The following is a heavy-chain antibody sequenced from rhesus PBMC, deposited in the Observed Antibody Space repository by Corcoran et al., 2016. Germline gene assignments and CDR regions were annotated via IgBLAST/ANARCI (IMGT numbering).Heavy chain of an antibody. CDR3: ARDSAY. CDR1: GGSIGAYSL. V-gene: IGHV4-143*01. J-gene: IGHJ4*01. Sequence: QVQLQTSGPVVVEPSETLSLPCAVSGGSIGAYSLWSWLRQPPGKGLEWIGHIYGGSGTTSYNPSLKSRLMISIDTSKNQFSLKLTSVTAADTAVYYCARDSAYWGQGVLVTVSS. CDR2: IYGGSGTT.